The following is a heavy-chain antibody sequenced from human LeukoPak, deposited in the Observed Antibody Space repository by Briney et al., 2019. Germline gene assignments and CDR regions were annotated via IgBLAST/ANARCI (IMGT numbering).Heavy chain of an antibody. CDR3: AKYRTTSAPPRNFDY. D-gene: IGHD1-14*01. CDR2: IGSDSGGI. J-gene: IGHJ4*02. CDR1: GYTFSSFA. Sequence: GGSLRLSCAASGYTFSSFAMIWVRQAPGKGLEWVSVIGSDSGGIQYADSEKGRFTISRDNSKNTLYLQMNSLRADDTAVYYCAKYRTTSAPPRNFDYWGQGTLVTVSS. V-gene: IGHV3-23*01.